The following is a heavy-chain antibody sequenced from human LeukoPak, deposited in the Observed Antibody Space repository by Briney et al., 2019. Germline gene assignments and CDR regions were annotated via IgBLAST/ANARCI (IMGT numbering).Heavy chain of an antibody. D-gene: IGHD5-24*01. Sequence: PSETLSLTCNVFGGSISSGTYYWGWIRQPPGKGLEWLGSIYYSGSTHYNPSLKSRVTMSVDTSKNHVSLKLSSVTAADTAVYYCARQIRGYNHLDYWGQGTLVTVSS. CDR1: GGSISSGTYY. CDR3: ARQIRGYNHLDY. J-gene: IGHJ4*02. CDR2: IYYSGST. V-gene: IGHV4-39*01.